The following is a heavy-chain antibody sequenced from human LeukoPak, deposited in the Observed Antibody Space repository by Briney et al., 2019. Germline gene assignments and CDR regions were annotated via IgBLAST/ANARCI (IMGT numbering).Heavy chain of an antibody. CDR1: GFTFSGYG. CDR2: ISYDGSNK. V-gene: IGHV3-30*18. Sequence: GRSLRLSCAASGFTFSGYGMHWVRQAPGKGLEWVAVISYDGSNKYYADSVKGRFTISRDNSKNTLYLQMNSLRAEDTAVYYCAKESRQSRTYYDILTGYYRSSYYYYGMDVWGQGTTVTVSS. CDR3: AKESRQSRTYYDILTGYYRSSYYYYGMDV. J-gene: IGHJ6*02. D-gene: IGHD3-9*01.